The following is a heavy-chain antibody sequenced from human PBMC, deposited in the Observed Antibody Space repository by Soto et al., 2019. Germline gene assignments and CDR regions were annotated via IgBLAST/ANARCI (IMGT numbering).Heavy chain of an antibody. CDR1: GFTFGNYA. D-gene: IGHD3-22*01. CDR3: AKARYYDSTGYLYYFDY. Sequence: GGSLRLSCAASGFTFGNYAMTWVRQAPGKGLEWVSSITGSGDYTYYADSVKGRFTISRDNSKNTLYLQMNSLRAEDTAVYYCAKARYYDSTGYLYYFDYWGQGTLVTVSS. V-gene: IGHV3-23*01. J-gene: IGHJ4*02. CDR2: ITGSGDYT.